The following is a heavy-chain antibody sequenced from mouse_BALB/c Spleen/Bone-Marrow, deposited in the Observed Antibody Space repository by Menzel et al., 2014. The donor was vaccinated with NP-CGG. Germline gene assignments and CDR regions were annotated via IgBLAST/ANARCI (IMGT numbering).Heavy chain of an antibody. CDR3: ASDGYYWYFDV. V-gene: IGHV2-2*02. J-gene: IGHJ1*01. CDR2: IWSGGST. D-gene: IGHD2-3*01. CDR1: GFSLTSYG. Sequence: QVQLQQSGPGLVQPSQSLSITCTVSGFSLTSYGVHWVRQSPGKGLEWLGVIWSGGSTDYNAAFISRLSISKDYSKSQVFFKMNSLQANDTAIYYCASDGYYWYFDVWGAGTTVTVSS.